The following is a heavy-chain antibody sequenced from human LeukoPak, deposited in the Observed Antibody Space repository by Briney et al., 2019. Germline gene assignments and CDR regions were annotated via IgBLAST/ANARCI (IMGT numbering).Heavy chain of an antibody. D-gene: IGHD6-19*01. CDR1: GFTYSSFA. CDR3: AKGKTSGWDQDAFDI. V-gene: IGHV3-23*01. Sequence: GGSLRLSCAAAGFTYSSFAMSWVPPAPGKGREGVSNLIASGGSTYYADSMKRGLAISRDDSKNTLYLQLNSLRVDDTAVYYCAKGKTSGWDQDAFDIWGQGTMVTVSS. J-gene: IGHJ3*02. CDR2: LIASGGST.